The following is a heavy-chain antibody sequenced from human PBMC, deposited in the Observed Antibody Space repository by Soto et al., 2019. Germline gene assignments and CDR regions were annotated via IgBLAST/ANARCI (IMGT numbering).Heavy chain of an antibody. CDR2: ISYDGSNK. D-gene: IGHD1-26*01. CDR3: AKGEVGDNT. V-gene: IGHV3-30*18. CDR1: GFTFSSYG. J-gene: IGHJ4*02. Sequence: GGSLRLSCAASGFTFSSYGMHWVRQAPGKGLEWVAVISYDGSNKYYADSVKGRFTISRDNSKNTLYLQMNSLRAEDTAVYYCAKGEVGDNTRGKGTLVTVSS.